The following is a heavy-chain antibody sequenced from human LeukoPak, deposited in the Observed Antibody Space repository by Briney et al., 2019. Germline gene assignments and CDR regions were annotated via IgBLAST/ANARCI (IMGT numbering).Heavy chain of an antibody. CDR1: GYTFTSYG. V-gene: IGHV1-18*01. J-gene: IGHJ4*02. CDR2: ISAYNGNT. D-gene: IGHD5-12*01. CDR3: ARSGYSGYDSLYYFDY. Sequence: GASVKVSCKASGYTFTSYGISWVRQAPGQGLEWMGWISAYNGNTNYAQKLQGRVTMTTDTSTSTAYMELRSLRSDDTAVYYCARSGYSGYDSLYYFDYWGQGTLVTVSS.